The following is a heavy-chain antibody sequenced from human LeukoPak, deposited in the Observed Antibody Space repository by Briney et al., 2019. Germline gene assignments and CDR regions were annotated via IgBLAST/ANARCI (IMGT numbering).Heavy chain of an antibody. D-gene: IGHD4-17*01. CDR1: GFTFSSYG. CDR2: IRYDGSNK. CDR3: AKDQYGDFGLDY. Sequence: GGSLRLSCAASGFTFSSYGMHWVRQAPGKGLEWVAFIRYDGSNKYYADSVKGRFTISRDNSKNTLYLQMNSRRAEDTAVYYCAKDQYGDFGLDYWGQGNLVTVSS. J-gene: IGHJ4*02. V-gene: IGHV3-30*02.